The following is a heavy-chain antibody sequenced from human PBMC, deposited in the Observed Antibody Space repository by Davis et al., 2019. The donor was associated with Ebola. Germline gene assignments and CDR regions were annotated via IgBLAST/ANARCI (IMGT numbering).Heavy chain of an antibody. CDR1: GFTFSRYS. V-gene: IGHV3-21*01. J-gene: IGHJ4*02. D-gene: IGHD6-6*01. CDR3: APGSIAADY. CDR2: ISSSSNYI. Sequence: PGGSLRLSCAASGFTFSRYSMNWVRQAPGKGLEWVSSISSSSNYIYYSDPVKGRFTISRDNAKNSLYLQMNSLRAEDTAVYYCAPGSIAADYWGQGTLVTVSS.